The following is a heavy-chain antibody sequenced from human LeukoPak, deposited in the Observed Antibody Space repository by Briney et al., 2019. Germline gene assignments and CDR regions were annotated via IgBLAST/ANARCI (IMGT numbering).Heavy chain of an antibody. CDR3: ARNSCSSGSCYDNRGYFDY. Sequence: ASVKVSCKTSGYTFTDYSIHWVRQAPGQGLEWMGWINPNSGGTNYAQKFQGRVTMTGDTSISTTYMEVTRLRSDDTAVYYCARNSCSSGSCYDNRGYFDYWGQGTLVTVSS. V-gene: IGHV1-2*02. D-gene: IGHD2-15*01. CDR1: GYTFTDYS. CDR2: INPNSGGT. J-gene: IGHJ4*02.